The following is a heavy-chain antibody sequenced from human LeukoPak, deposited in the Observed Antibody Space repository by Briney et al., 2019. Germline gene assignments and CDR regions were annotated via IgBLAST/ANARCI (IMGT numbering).Heavy chain of an antibody. Sequence: SETLSLTCAFSGYSISSGYYWGWIRQPPGKGMEWIGSIYHSGSTYYNPSLKSRVTISVDTSKNQFSLKLSSVTAADTAVYYCARQSGSRASNYVYWGQGTLVTVS. CDR2: IYHSGST. CDR3: ARQSGSRASNYVY. J-gene: IGHJ4*02. V-gene: IGHV4-38-2*01. CDR1: GYSISSGYY. D-gene: IGHD1-1*01.